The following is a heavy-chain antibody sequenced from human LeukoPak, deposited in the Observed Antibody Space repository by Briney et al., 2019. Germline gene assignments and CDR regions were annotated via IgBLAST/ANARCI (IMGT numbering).Heavy chain of an antibody. V-gene: IGHV4-59*12. CDR2: IYYSGRT. D-gene: IGHD6-19*01. J-gene: IGHJ5*02. Sequence: PSETLSLTCSVSGGSISSYYWSWIRQPPGRGLEWIGYIYYSGRTSYNPSLKSRVTISVDTSKNQFSLKPSSVTAADTAVYYCARDQSEAGIRRWGGFDPWGQGTLVTVSS. CDR3: ARDQSEAGIRRWGGFDP. CDR1: GGSISSYY.